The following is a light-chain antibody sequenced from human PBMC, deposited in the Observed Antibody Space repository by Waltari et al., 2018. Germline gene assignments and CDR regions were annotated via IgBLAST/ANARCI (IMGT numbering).Light chain of an antibody. CDR3: QQYNNWPQT. CDR1: QSVSSN. V-gene: IGKV3-15*01. Sequence: EIVMTQSPATLSVSPGERATLSCRASQSVSSNLAWYQPKPGQAPRLLIYGASTRATGIPARISGSGSGTEFTLTISSLQSEDFAVYYCQQYNNWPQTFGQGTKVEIK. CDR2: GAS. J-gene: IGKJ1*01.